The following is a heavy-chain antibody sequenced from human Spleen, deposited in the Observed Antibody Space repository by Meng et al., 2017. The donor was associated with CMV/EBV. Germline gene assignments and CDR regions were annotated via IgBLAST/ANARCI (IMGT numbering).Heavy chain of an antibody. CDR3: ARDFGAVWFDP. CDR2: IYASGET. D-gene: IGHD3-16*01. CDR1: GGSISSYY. Sequence: QVQLQQWGAGLLKPSETLSLTCAVYGGSISSYYWSWFRQPAGKGLEWIGRIYASGETNFNPSLKSRLTMSVDTSQNQLSLNLRSVTAADTAVYYCARDFGAVWFDPWGQGTLVTVSS. J-gene: IGHJ5*02. V-gene: IGHV4-59*10.